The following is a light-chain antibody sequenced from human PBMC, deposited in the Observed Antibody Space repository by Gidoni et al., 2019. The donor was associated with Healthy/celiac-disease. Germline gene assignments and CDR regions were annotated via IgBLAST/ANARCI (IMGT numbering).Light chain of an antibody. V-gene: IGLV1-47*01. CDR3: AAWDDSLTRV. J-gene: IGLJ3*02. Sequence: QSVLTHPPAASGTPGQRVTISCSGSSSNLASNDVYWYQQLPGTVPKLLIYRTTQRPSGVPDRVSGAKSGTSASLAISGLRSEDEADYYCAAWDDSLTRVFGGGTKLTV. CDR1: SSNLASND. CDR2: RTT.